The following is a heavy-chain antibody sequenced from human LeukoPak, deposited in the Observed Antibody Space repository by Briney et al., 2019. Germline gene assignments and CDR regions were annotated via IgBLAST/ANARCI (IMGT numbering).Heavy chain of an antibody. Sequence: GGSLRLSCAASGFTFNNYWMSWGRQALGKGLEWVANIKQDVSEKYYADSVKGRFTISRDNVTNSLYLQMNSLSDEDTAVYYWAGFDYGDYDDAFDIWGQGTMVTVSS. CDR2: IKQDVSEK. J-gene: IGHJ3*02. CDR1: GFTFNNYW. D-gene: IGHD4-17*01. V-gene: IGHV3-7*01. CDR3: AGFDYGDYDDAFDI.